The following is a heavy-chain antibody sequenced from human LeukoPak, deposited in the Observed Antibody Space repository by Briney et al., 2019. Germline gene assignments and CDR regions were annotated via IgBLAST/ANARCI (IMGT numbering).Heavy chain of an antibody. V-gene: IGHV3-7*01. Sequence: GGSLRLSCVASGFTFSNYWMSWVRQAPGKGLEWVANIKQDGSEKYYVDSVKGRFTISRDNAKNSLYLQMNSLRAEDTAVYYRARDDEDYGALIPWGQGTLVTVSS. CDR1: GFTFSNYW. CDR3: ARDDEDYGALIP. CDR2: IKQDGSEK. D-gene: IGHD4-17*01. J-gene: IGHJ5*02.